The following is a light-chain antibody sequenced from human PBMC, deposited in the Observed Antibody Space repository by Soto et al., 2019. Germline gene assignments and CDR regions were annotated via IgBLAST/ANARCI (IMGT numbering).Light chain of an antibody. J-gene: IGKJ1*01. Sequence: EIVMTQSPATLSVSPGERATLSCRASQSVITNYLVWYQHKPGQAPRLLIYATSSRATGIPDRFSGSGSGTDFTLTINRVEPEDFAVYFCQQYAGSPRTFGQGTKVDIK. V-gene: IGKV3-20*01. CDR2: ATS. CDR3: QQYAGSPRT. CDR1: QSVITNY.